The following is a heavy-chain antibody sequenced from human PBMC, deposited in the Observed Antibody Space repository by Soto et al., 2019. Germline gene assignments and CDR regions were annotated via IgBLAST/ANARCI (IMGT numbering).Heavy chain of an antibody. CDR1: GGSFSGYY. V-gene: IGHV4-34*01. Sequence: SETLSLTCAVYGGSFSGYYWSWIRQPPGKGLEWIGEINHSGSTNYNPSLKSRVTISVDTPKNQFSLKLSSVTAADTAVYYCAGGGSSSSWKPPRVLDYWGQGPLVPVPS. D-gene: IGHD6-13*01. CDR3: AGGGSSSSWKPPRVLDY. CDR2: INHSGST. J-gene: IGHJ4*02.